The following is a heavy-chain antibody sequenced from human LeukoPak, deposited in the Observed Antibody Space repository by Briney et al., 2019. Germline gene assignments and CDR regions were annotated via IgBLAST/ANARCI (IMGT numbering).Heavy chain of an antibody. CDR2: ISAYNGNT. Sequence: ASVKVSCKASGYTFTSYGISWVRQAPGQGLEWMGWISAYNGNTNYAQKLQGRVTMTTDTSTSTAYMELRSLRSDDTAVYYCARVRPYDSSGYHNNWFDPWGQGTLVTVSS. V-gene: IGHV1-18*01. J-gene: IGHJ5*02. CDR3: ARVRPYDSSGYHNNWFDP. CDR1: GYTFTSYG. D-gene: IGHD3-22*01.